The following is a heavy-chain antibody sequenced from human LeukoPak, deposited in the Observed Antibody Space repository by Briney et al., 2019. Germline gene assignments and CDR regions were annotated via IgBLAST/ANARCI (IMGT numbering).Heavy chain of an antibody. D-gene: IGHD3-16*01. Sequence: GGSLRLSCAASGFTFDDYTMHWVRQAPGKGLEWVSLISWDGGSTYYADSVKGRFTISRDNAKNSLYLQMNSLRAEDTAVYYCARNYVWGTKFDYWGQGTLVTVSS. CDR1: GFTFDDYT. CDR2: ISWDGGST. J-gene: IGHJ4*02. CDR3: ARNYVWGTKFDY. V-gene: IGHV3-43*01.